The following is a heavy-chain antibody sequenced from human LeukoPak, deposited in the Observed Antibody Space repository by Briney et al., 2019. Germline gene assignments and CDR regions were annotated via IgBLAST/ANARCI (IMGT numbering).Heavy chain of an antibody. J-gene: IGHJ5*02. Sequence: GGSLRLSRAASGFTFSSYWMSWVRQAPGKGLEWVANIKQDGSEKYYVDSVKGRFAISRDNAKNSLYLQMNSLKAEDTAVYYCARVLEGYCSSTSCQGWFDPWGQGTLVTVSS. CDR2: IKQDGSEK. CDR3: ARVLEGYCSSTSCQGWFDP. V-gene: IGHV3-7*01. D-gene: IGHD2-2*01. CDR1: GFTFSSYW.